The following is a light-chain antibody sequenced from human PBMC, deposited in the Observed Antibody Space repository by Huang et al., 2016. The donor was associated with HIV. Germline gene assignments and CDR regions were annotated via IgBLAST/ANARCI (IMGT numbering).Light chain of an antibody. CDR1: QSLLHSNGYKY. V-gene: IGKV2-28*01. CDR3: MEALQTPYT. J-gene: IGKJ2*01. Sequence: VMTQSPLSLPVTPGEPASISCRSSQSLLHSNGYKYLDWYLQKPGQSPQLLIYLGSNRASGVPDRFSGSGSGTDFTLKISRVEAEDVGVYYCMEALQTPYTFGQGTRLEIK. CDR2: LGS.